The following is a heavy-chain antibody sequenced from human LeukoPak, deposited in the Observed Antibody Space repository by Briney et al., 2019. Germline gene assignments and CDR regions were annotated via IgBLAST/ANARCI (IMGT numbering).Heavy chain of an antibody. CDR1: GFTVSSNY. Sequence: PGGSLRLSCAASGFTVSSNYMSWVRQAPGKGLEWVSVIYSGGSTYYADSVKGRFTISRDNSKNTLYLQMNCLRAEDTAVYYCARDSHNYYFDYWGQGTLVTVSS. V-gene: IGHV3-53*01. CDR3: ARDSHNYYFDY. J-gene: IGHJ4*02. CDR2: IYSGGST.